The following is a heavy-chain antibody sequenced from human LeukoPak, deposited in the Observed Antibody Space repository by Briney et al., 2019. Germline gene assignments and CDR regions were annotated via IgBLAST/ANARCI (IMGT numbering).Heavy chain of an antibody. CDR1: GFTFSNYS. CDR3: ARGRLIVVRLFDY. V-gene: IGHV3-21*01. J-gene: IGHJ4*02. D-gene: IGHD3-22*01. CDR2: ISSSSSYI. Sequence: PGGSLRLSCAASGFTFSNYSMNWVRQAPGKGLEWVSSISSSSSYIYYADSVKGRFTISRDNAKNSLYLQMNSLRAEDTAVYYCARGRLIVVRLFDYWGQGTLVTVSS.